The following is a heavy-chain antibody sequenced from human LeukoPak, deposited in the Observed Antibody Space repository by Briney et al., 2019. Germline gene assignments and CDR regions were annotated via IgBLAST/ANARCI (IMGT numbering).Heavy chain of an antibody. CDR1: GFTFSNYA. J-gene: IGHJ6*03. Sequence: GGSLRPSCAASGFTFSNYAMSWVRQAPGKGLECVSAIDYNGGSTYYADSVKGRFTISTDNSKNTLYLQMNSLRAEDTAIYYCATSPSSYGYYYMDVWGKGTTVTVSS. V-gene: IGHV3-23*01. CDR2: IDYNGGST. CDR3: ATSPSSYGYYYMDV. D-gene: IGHD2-8*01.